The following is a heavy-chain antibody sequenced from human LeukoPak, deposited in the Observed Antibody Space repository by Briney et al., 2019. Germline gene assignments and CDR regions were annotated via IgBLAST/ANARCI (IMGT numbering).Heavy chain of an antibody. D-gene: IGHD1-14*01. CDR3: ARKRGSLTKAYYFDY. J-gene: IGHJ4*02. CDR1: GFTFDDYG. Sequence: GGSLRLSCAASGFTFDDYGMSWVRQAPGKGKKWLSGFNWNGGSTGYADSVKGRFTISRDNAKNSLYLQMNSLRAEDTALYYCARKRGSLTKAYYFDYWGQETLVTVSS. CDR2: FNWNGGST. V-gene: IGHV3-20*04.